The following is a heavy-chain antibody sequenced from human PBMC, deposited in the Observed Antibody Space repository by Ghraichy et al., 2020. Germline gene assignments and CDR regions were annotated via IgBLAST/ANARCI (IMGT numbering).Heavy chain of an antibody. J-gene: IGHJ4*02. CDR1: GGSFSGYY. CDR2: INHSGST. CDR3: ASDGGYVFVVFDY. Sequence: SQTLSLTCAVYGGSFSGYYWSWIRQPPGKGLEWIGEINHSGSTNYNPSLKSRVTISVDTSKNQFSLKLSSVTAADTAVYYCASDGGYVFVVFDYWGQGTLVTVSS. V-gene: IGHV4-34*01. D-gene: IGHD5-12*01.